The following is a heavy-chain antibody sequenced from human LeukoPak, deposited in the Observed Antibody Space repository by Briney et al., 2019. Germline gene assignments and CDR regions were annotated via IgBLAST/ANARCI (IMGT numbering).Heavy chain of an antibody. J-gene: IGHJ4*02. CDR3: ARDGYYYDSSGYYSLGSFFDY. Sequence: GGSLRLSCAASGFTVSSNYMSWVRQAPGKGLEWVSVIYSGGSTYYADSVKGRFTISRDNSKNTLYPQMNSLRSEDTAVYYCARDGYYYDSSGYYSLGSFFDYWGQGTLVTVSS. V-gene: IGHV3-53*05. CDR1: GFTVSSNY. D-gene: IGHD3-22*01. CDR2: IYSGGST.